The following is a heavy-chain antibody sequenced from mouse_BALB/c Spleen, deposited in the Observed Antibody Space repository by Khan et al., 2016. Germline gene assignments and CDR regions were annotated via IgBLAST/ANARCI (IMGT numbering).Heavy chain of an antibody. V-gene: IGHV5-17*02. J-gene: IGHJ1*01. CDR1: GFTFSSFG. D-gene: IGHD3-1*01. CDR2: ISSGSSTI. Sequence: EVELVESGGGLVQPGGSRKLSCAASGFTFSSFGMHWVRQAPEKGLEWVAYISSGSSTIYYAATVKGRFTISRDKPKNTLVLQMTSLRAEDTAKYYCARSGYGWYFDVWGAGTTVTVSS. CDR3: ARSGYGWYFDV.